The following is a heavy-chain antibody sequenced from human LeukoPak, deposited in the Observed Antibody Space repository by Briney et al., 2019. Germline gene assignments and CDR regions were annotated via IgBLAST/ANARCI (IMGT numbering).Heavy chain of an antibody. CDR2: IIPILGIA. Sequence: SVKVSCKASGGTFSSYAISWVRQAPGQGLEWMGRIIPILGIANYAQKFQGRVTITADKSTSTAYMELSSLRSEDTAVYYCAREPRMATISSLKYGMDVWGQGTTVTVSS. V-gene: IGHV1-69*04. CDR1: GGTFSSYA. CDR3: AREPRMATISSLKYGMDV. J-gene: IGHJ6*02. D-gene: IGHD5-24*01.